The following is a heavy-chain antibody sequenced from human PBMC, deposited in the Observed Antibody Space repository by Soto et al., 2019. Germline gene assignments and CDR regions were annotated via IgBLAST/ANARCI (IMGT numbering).Heavy chain of an antibody. D-gene: IGHD1-1*01. CDR1: GYIFTSYG. CDR3: ARNWSASGMDV. J-gene: IGHJ6*02. Sequence: GASVKVSCKASGYIFTSYGISWVRQAPGQGLEWMGWISISHHCTHSAQKFQGRVTMTTDTSTTTAYMELRSLTSDDTAVYYCARNWSASGMDVWGQGTTVTVSS. V-gene: IGHV1-18*04. CDR2: ISISHHCT.